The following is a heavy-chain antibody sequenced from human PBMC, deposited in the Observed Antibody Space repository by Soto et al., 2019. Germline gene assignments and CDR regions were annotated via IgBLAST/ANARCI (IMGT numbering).Heavy chain of an antibody. CDR2: VIPIFGST. CDR3: ARVLGYKEWQRVPATDSGAYDT. CDR1: GNTFSTYA. Sequence: QVQLVQSGPEVKKPGSSVKVSCKASGNTFSTYAITWVRQAPGQGLEWMGRVIPIFGSTKYAQRLQGRVTIGADRSTSTSYMELRSLTSEDTAMYYCARVLGYKEWQRVPATDSGAYDTWCQGTMVTVSS. D-gene: IGHD5-12*01. J-gene: IGHJ3*02. V-gene: IGHV1-69*06.